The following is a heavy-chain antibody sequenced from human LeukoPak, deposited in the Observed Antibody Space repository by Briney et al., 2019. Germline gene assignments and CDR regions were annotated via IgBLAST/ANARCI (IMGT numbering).Heavy chain of an antibody. V-gene: IGHV1-2*02. Sequence: GASVKVSCKASGYTFTGYYMHWVRQAPGQGLEWMGWINPNSGGTNYAQKFQGRVTMTRDTSISTAYMELSRLRSDDTAVYYCARDEYSSSPDFDYWGQGTLVTVSS. J-gene: IGHJ4*02. CDR1: GYTFTGYY. CDR2: INPNSGGT. D-gene: IGHD6-6*01. CDR3: ARDEYSSSPDFDY.